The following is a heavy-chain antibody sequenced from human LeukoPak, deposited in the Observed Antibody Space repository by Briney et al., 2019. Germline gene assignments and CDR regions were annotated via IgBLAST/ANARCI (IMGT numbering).Heavy chain of an antibody. Sequence: PGXGXXGWADISEDGSRKSYVDSVKGRFTISRDNAKNSLYLQINGLRAEDTAVYFCAREGLLLGAFDIWGQGTTVTVSS. D-gene: IGHD2-15*01. J-gene: IGHJ3*02. CDR3: AREGLLLGAFDI. CDR2: ISEDGSRK. V-gene: IGHV3-7*01.